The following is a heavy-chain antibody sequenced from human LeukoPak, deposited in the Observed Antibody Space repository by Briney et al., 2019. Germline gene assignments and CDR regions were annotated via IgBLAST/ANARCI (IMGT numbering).Heavy chain of an antibody. CDR2: ISGYNANT. CDR1: GYTFTSSD. V-gene: IGHV1-18*01. J-gene: IGHJ4*02. D-gene: IGHD5-18*01. Sequence: ASVKVSCKASGYTFTSSDISWLRQAPGQGLEWMGWISGYNANTIYAQKLQGRVTMTTDTSTSTAYMELRSPTSDDTAVYYCATERSYGYFDYWGQGTLVTVSS. CDR3: ATERSYGYFDY.